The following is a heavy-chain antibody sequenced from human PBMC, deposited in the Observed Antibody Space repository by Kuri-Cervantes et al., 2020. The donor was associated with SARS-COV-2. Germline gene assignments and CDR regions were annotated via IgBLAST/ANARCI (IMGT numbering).Heavy chain of an antibody. Sequence: GESLKSSGAASGFTFSSYSMTWVRQAPGKGLEWVSSISSSSSQRYYVDSVKGRFTISRDNAKNSLYLQMNSLRAEDTAVYYCASLLSGGGAHLYYFHMDAWGKGTSVTVSS. D-gene: IGHD3-16*01. CDR3: ASLLSGGGAHLYYFHMDA. V-gene: IGHV3-21*01. J-gene: IGHJ6*03. CDR1: GFTFSSYS. CDR2: ISSSSSQR.